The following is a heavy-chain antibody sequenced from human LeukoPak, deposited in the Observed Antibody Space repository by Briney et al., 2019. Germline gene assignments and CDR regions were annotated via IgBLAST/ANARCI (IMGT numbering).Heavy chain of an antibody. Sequence: GGSLRLSCAASGFTFSSHGMHWVRQAPGKGLEWVAVVWYDGSKKYYADSVKGRFTISRDNSKNTVYLQMNSLRVEDTAVYYCAGEEDLRELRGGREFFQYWGQGTLVTVPS. CDR3: AGEEDLRELRGGREFFQY. V-gene: IGHV3-33*01. CDR2: VWYDGSKK. J-gene: IGHJ1*01. D-gene: IGHD3-10*01. CDR1: GFTFSSHG.